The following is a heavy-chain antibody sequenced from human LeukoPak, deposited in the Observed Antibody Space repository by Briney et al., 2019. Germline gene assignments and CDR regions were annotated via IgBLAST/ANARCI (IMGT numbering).Heavy chain of an antibody. CDR2: ISGSGGNT. CDR3: AKGYDFLDY. CDR1: GFTFSSYA. Sequence: PGGSLRLSCAASGFTFSSYAMSWARQAPGKGLEWVSDISGSGGNTYYADSVKGRFTISRDNSKNTLSPQMNSLRAEDTAVYYCAKGYDFLDYWGQGTLVTVSP. V-gene: IGHV3-23*01. J-gene: IGHJ4*02. D-gene: IGHD3-3*01.